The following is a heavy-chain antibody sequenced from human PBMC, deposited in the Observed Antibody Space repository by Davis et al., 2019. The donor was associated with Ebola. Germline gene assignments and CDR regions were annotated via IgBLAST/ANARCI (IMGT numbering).Heavy chain of an antibody. J-gene: IGHJ4*02. CDR1: GFTLSGSA. CDR2: IRSKANSYAT. Sequence: GESLKISCAASGFTLSGSAMHWVRQASGKGLEWVGRIRSKANSYATAYAASVKGRFTISRDDSKNTAYLQMNSLKTEDTAVYYCTYSGYGGIDYWGQGTLVTVSS. D-gene: IGHD5-12*01. V-gene: IGHV3-73*01. CDR3: TYSGYGGIDY.